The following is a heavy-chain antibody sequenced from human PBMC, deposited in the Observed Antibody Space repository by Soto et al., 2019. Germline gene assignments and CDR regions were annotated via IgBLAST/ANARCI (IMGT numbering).Heavy chain of an antibody. CDR3: ARDVAAGTLHH. Sequence: GSLRLSCAASGFTFSSYAMHWVRQAPGKGLEWVAVISYDGSNKYYADSVKGRFTISRDNSKNTLYLQMNSLRAEDTAVYYCARDVAAGTLHHWGQGTLVTVSS. V-gene: IGHV3-30-3*01. D-gene: IGHD6-13*01. CDR2: ISYDGSNK. J-gene: IGHJ5*02. CDR1: GFTFSSYA.